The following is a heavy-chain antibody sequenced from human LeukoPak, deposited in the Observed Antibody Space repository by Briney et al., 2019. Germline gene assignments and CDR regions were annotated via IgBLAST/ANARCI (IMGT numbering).Heavy chain of an antibody. V-gene: IGHV3-11*04. CDR1: GFTFGDYY. CDR2: ISSSGSTI. Sequence: PGGTLRLSCAASGFTFGDYYMSWIRQAPGKGLEWVSYISSSGSTIYYADSVKGRFTISRDNAKNSLYLQMNSLRAEDTAVYYCAREVGKDGYNREPFDYWGQGTLVTVSS. CDR3: AREVGKDGYNREPFDY. D-gene: IGHD5-24*01. J-gene: IGHJ4*02.